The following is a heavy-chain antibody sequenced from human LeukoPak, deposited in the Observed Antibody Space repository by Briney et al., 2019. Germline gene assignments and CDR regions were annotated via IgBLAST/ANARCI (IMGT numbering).Heavy chain of an antibody. CDR2: IKQDGTEK. J-gene: IGHJ4*02. CDR3: ARERYNYGIDY. Sequence: PGGSLRLSCAAPGFTFSSYWMTWVRQAPGKGLEWVAHIKQDGTEKYYVDSVKGRFTISRDNAKNSLYLQMNSVRAEDTAVYYCARERYNYGIDYWGQGTLVSVSS. CDR1: GFTFSSYW. D-gene: IGHD5-18*01. V-gene: IGHV3-7*01.